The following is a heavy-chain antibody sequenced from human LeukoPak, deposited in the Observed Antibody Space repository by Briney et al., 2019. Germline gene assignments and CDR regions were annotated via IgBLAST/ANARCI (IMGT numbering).Heavy chain of an antibody. CDR2: INHSGST. Sequence: PSETLSLTCAVYGGSFSGYYWSWIRQPPGKGLEWIGEINHSGSTNYNPSLKSRVTISVDTSKNQFSLKLSSVTAADTAVYYCARGFRNYAYGGQGTLVTASS. J-gene: IGHJ4*02. V-gene: IGHV4-34*01. CDR3: ARGFRNYAY. CDR1: GGSFSGYY.